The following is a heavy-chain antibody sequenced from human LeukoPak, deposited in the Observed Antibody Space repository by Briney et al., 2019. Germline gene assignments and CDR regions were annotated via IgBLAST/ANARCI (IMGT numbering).Heavy chain of an antibody. CDR1: GGSISTYY. CDR3: ARGGNYWPQWWFDP. Sequence: SETLSLTCTVSGGSISTYYWSWIRQPPGKGLEWIGYIYYTGSTSYNPSLKSRVTMSLDASKNQFSLELNSVTPADTAVYYCARGGNYWPQWWFDPWGRGTLVSISS. CDR2: IYYTGST. V-gene: IGHV4-59*01. D-gene: IGHD1-26*01. J-gene: IGHJ5*02.